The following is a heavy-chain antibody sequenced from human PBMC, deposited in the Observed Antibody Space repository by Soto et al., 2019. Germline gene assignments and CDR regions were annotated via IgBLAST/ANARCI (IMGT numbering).Heavy chain of an antibody. CDR1: GYSISSSNW. D-gene: IGHD1-26*01. J-gene: IGHJ4*02. CDR2: IYYSGTT. CDR3: ARREIQGPIDY. V-gene: IGHV4-28*01. Sequence: QVQLQESGPGLVKPSDTLSLTCAVSGYSISSSNWWGWIRQPPGKGLEWIGNIYYSGTTYYNPSLKSXXTXSXXTSKNQFSLKLTYVTAVDTAVYYCARREIQGPIDYWGQGTLVTVSS.